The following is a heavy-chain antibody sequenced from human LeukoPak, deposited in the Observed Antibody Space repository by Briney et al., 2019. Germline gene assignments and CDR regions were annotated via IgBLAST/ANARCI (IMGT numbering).Heavy chain of an antibody. CDR3: ARGPRGSGSSYKY. D-gene: IGHD3-10*01. CDR2: INYSGIT. V-gene: IGHV4-34*01. CDR1: GGSFSNYY. Sequence: SETLSLTCAVYGGSFSNYYWRWIRQSPGKGLECIGEINYSGITNYNPSLTSRVTISVDTSKNQFSLNLSSVPAADTAVYYCARGPRGSGSSYKYWGQGTLVTVSS. J-gene: IGHJ4*02.